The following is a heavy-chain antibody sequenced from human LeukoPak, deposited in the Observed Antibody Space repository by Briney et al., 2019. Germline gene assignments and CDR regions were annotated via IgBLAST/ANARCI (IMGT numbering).Heavy chain of an antibody. J-gene: IGHJ4*02. Sequence: PGGSLRLSCAASGFTFSSCWMSWVRQAPGKGLEWVANIKQDGSEKYYVDSVKGRFTISRDNAKNSLYLQMNSLRAEDTAVYYCAREGIAVAGTNMFDYWGQGTLVTVSS. V-gene: IGHV3-7*01. CDR1: GFTFSSCW. CDR2: IKQDGSEK. D-gene: IGHD6-19*01. CDR3: AREGIAVAGTNMFDY.